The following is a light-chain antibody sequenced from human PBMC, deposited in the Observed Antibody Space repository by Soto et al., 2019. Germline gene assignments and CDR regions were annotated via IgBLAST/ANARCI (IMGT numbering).Light chain of an antibody. CDR3: MQALQSLT. V-gene: IGKV2-28*01. CDR2: FGS. Sequence: EIVMTQSPLTLPVTPGEPASISCRSSQSLLYNNTYNYLDWYVQKPGQSPQLLIYFGSNRAPGVPDRFSGSGSGTDFTLKINRVKAEDVGTYYCMQALQSLTFGQGTRLEIK. J-gene: IGKJ5*01. CDR1: QSLLYNNTYNY.